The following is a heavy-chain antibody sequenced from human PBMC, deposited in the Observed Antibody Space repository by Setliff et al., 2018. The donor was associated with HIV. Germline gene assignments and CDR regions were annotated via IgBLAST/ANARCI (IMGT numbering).Heavy chain of an antibody. J-gene: IGHJ3*02. V-gene: IGHV2-5*02. Sequence: SGPTLVNPTQTLTLTCSFSGFSLSATGVGVAWIRQPPGKALEWLALIYWDDDKRYNPSLKSRLTITKDTSKNQVILTMTNMDPLEAGTYYCAHRLATMIEGDAFDIWGQGTMVTVSS. D-gene: IGHD5-12*01. CDR3: AHRLATMIEGDAFDI. CDR1: GFSLSATGVG. CDR2: IYWDDDK.